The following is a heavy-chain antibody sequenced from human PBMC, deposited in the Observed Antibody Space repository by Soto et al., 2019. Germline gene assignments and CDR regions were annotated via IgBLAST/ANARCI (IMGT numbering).Heavy chain of an antibody. CDR1: GGSISSSSYY. CDR3: LTSVMTTVNPDGGATFDP. Sequence: PSETLSLTCTVSGGSISSSSYYWGWIRQPPGKGLEWIGSIYYSGSTYYNPSLKSRVTISVDTSKNQFSLKLSSVTAADTAVYYCLTSVMTTVNPDGGATFDPWGQGTLVTVSS. V-gene: IGHV4-39*01. J-gene: IGHJ5*02. CDR2: IYYSGST. D-gene: IGHD4-17*01.